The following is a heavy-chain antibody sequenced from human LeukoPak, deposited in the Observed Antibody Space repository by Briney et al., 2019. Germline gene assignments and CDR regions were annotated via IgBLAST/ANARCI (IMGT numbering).Heavy chain of an antibody. D-gene: IGHD3-22*01. Sequence: SVKVSCKASGGTFSSYAISWVRQAPGQGLEWMGGIIPIFGTANYAQKFQGRVTITADESTSTAYMELSSLRSEDTAVYYCASGGATSGYYLPGIDYWGQGTLVTVSS. J-gene: IGHJ4*02. CDR3: ASGGATSGYYLPGIDY. V-gene: IGHV1-69*13. CDR2: IIPIFGTA. CDR1: GGTFSSYA.